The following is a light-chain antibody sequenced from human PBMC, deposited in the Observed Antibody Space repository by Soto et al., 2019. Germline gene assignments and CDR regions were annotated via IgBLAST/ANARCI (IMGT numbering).Light chain of an antibody. CDR2: AAS. CDR3: QQTYNTPLT. CDR1: QSIGKY. V-gene: IGKV1-39*01. J-gene: IGKJ4*01. Sequence: DIQMTQSPSSLSASVGDRVTITCRASQSIGKYLSWFQQTPGNAPKLLIYAASGLQSGVPSRFSGSGSGTDFTLTINSPQREDFATYYCQQTYNTPLTFGGGTKVDIK.